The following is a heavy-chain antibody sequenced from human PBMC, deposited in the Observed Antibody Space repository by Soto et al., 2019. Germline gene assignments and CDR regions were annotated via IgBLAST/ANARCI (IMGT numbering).Heavy chain of an antibody. Sequence: EVQWVESGGRLVQPGGSLTLSCAASELYVGGNYIGWVRQAPGKGLEWGSIIYRGGSSYYGDSVKGRFIISRDSSENTVFLQMNSLEADDTGVYYCASVPEVGHDSNGYPWGAFDLWGQGTMVTVSS. J-gene: IGHJ3*01. D-gene: IGHD6-25*01. V-gene: IGHV3-66*01. CDR3: ASVPEVGHDSNGYPWGAFDL. CDR1: ELYVGGNY. CDR2: IYRGGSS.